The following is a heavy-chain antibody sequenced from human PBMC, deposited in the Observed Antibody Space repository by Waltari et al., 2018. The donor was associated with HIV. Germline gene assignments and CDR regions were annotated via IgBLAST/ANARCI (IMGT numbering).Heavy chain of an antibody. J-gene: IGHJ5*02. D-gene: IGHD1-26*01. CDR1: GGSISSSSYY. V-gene: IGHV4-39*01. CDR3: ARRQGWDHRAWFDP. CDR2: IYYSGST. Sequence: QLQLQESGPGLVKPSETLSLTCTVSGGSISSSSYYWGWIRQPPGKGLEWSGSIYYSGSTYYNPSLKSRVTISVDTSKNQFSLKLSSVTAADTAVYYCARRQGWDHRAWFDPWGQGTLVTVSS.